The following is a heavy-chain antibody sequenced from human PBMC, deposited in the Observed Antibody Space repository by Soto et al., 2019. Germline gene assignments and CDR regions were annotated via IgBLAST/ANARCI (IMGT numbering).Heavy chain of an antibody. CDR1: GFTVSSYW. Sequence: GGSLRLSCAASGFTVSSYWMSWVRQAPGKGLEWVANINRDGSEKYYVDSVKGRFTISRDNAKNSLYLQINSLRAEDTAVYYCARGWEGYFDYWGQGTLVTVSS. D-gene: IGHD1-26*01. J-gene: IGHJ4*02. CDR2: INRDGSEK. CDR3: ARGWEGYFDY. V-gene: IGHV3-7*01.